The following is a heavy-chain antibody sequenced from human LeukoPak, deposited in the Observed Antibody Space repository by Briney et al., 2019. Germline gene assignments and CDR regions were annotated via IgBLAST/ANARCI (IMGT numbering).Heavy chain of an antibody. V-gene: IGHV4-34*01. CDR2: INHSGST. Sequence: PSETLSLTCTVSGGSISSYYWSWIRQPPGKGLEWIGEINHSGSTNYNPSLKSRVTISVDTSKNQFSLKLSSVTAADTAVYYCARVRPRSVFDYWGQGTLVTVSS. CDR3: ARVRPRSVFDY. CDR1: GGSISSYY. J-gene: IGHJ4*02.